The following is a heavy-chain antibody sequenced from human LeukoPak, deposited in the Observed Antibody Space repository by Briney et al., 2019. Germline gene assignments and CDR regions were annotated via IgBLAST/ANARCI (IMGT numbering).Heavy chain of an antibody. CDR1: GYSISSGYY. CDR3: ARRLTIFGVVSLEGFDY. D-gene: IGHD3-3*01. CDR2: IYHSGST. V-gene: IGHV4-38-2*02. J-gene: IGHJ4*02. Sequence: ASETLSLTCTVSGYSISSGYYWGWIRQPPGKGLEWIGSIYHSGSTYYNPSLKSRVTISVDTSKNQFSLKLSSVTAADTAVYYCARRLTIFGVVSLEGFDYWGQGTLVTVSS.